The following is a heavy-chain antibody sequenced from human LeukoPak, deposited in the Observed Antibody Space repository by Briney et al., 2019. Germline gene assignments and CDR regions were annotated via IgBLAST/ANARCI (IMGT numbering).Heavy chain of an antibody. D-gene: IGHD2-21*01. CDR1: RFPFSSYS. V-gene: IGHV3-21*01. J-gene: IGHJ4*02. CDR2: ISGSSSYI. CDR3: ARDWMLFHRPDY. Sequence: GRSLRLSCAASRFPFSSYSMNWVRQAPGKGLEWVSSISGSSSYIYYADSVKGRFTISRDNAKNSLFLQMNSLRAEDTAMYYCARDWMLFHRPDYWGQGTLVTVSS.